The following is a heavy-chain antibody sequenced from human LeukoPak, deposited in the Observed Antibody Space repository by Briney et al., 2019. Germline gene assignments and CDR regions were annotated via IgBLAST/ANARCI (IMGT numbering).Heavy chain of an antibody. CDR3: AKDQEAVAGTSRDSFDS. D-gene: IGHD6-19*01. J-gene: IGHJ4*02. CDR1: GFTFSNYA. CDR2: ISGGSGRT. Sequence: PGWSLRLYCVGTGFTFSNYAMCWVRQAPGKGLEWVSAISGGSGRTYYADSVKGRFTISRDISKNTLYLQMNSLTAEDTAVYYCAKDQEAVAGTSRDSFDSWGQGTLVTVSS. V-gene: IGHV3-23*01.